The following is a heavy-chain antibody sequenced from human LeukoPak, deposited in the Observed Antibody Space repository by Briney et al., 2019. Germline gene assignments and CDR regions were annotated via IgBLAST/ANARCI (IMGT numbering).Heavy chain of an antibody. D-gene: IGHD3-22*01. CDR1: GGSISSYY. CDR3: ARGPPTYYYDSSGYYLDY. Sequence: SETLSLTCTVSGGSISSYYWSWIRQPPGKGLEWIGYIYYSGSTNYNPSLKSRVTISVDTPKNQFSLKLSSVTAADTAVYYCARGPPTYYYDSSGYYLDYWGQGTLVTVSS. J-gene: IGHJ4*02. V-gene: IGHV4-59*01. CDR2: IYYSGST.